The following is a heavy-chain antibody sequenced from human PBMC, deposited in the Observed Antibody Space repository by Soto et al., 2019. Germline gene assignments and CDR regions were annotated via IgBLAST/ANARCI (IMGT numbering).Heavy chain of an antibody. Sequence: GSLRLSCAASGFTFSSYAMSWVRQAPGKGLEWVSAISGSGGSTYYADSVKGRFTISRDNSKNTLYLQMNSLRAEDTAVYYCAKDPVRQWLVRGYFDYWGQGTLVTVSS. J-gene: IGHJ4*02. CDR3: AKDPVRQWLVRGYFDY. CDR1: GFTFSSYA. CDR2: ISGSGGST. D-gene: IGHD6-19*01. V-gene: IGHV3-23*01.